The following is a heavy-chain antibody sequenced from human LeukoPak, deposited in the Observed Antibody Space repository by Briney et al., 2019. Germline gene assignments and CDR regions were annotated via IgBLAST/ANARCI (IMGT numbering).Heavy chain of an antibody. J-gene: IGHJ4*02. D-gene: IGHD2-15*01. V-gene: IGHV1-46*01. CDR2: INPSVSST. CDR3: AKGYCTGASCYVLDS. CDR1: GYDFTTNY. Sequence: GASVKVSCKASGYDFTTNYIHWVRQAPGQGLEWMGTINPSVSSTTYGQRFRGRVTMTRDTSTATVYMDLGSLTSGDTAIYYCAKGYCTGASCYVLDSWGQGTLVTVSS.